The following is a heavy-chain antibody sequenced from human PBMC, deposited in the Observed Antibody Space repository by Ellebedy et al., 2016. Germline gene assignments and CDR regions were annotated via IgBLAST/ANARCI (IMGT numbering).Heavy chain of an antibody. CDR3: ARGEFITMVLGWFDP. CDR2: INPNSGGT. V-gene: IGHV1-2*02. Sequence: ASVKVSXXASGYTFTGYYMHWVRQAPGQGLEWMGWINPNSGGTNYAQKFQGRVTMTRDTSISTAYMELSRLRSDDTAVYYCARGEFITMVLGWFDPWGQGTLVTVSS. CDR1: GYTFTGYY. D-gene: IGHD3-10*01. J-gene: IGHJ5*02.